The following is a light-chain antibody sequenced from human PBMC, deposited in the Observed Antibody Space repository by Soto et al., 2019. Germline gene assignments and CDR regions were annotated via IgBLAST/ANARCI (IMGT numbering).Light chain of an antibody. CDR3: AAWYDSLSGWV. Sequence: QSVLTQPPSASGTPGQRVSISCSGSTSNIGSNAVNWYQQFPGTAPKLLIYNNDQRPSGVPDRFSGSKSGTSASLDISGLQSDDEAEYFCAAWYDSLSGWVFGGGTKLTVL. CDR1: TSNIGSNA. V-gene: IGLV1-44*01. CDR2: NND. J-gene: IGLJ3*02.